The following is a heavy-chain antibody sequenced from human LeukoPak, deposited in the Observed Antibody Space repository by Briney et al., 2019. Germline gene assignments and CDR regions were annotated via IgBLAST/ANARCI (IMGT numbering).Heavy chain of an antibody. CDR2: IKSKTDGETT. J-gene: IGHJ5*02. CDR3: TTEYYDFWSGYDH. CDR1: GFTFTNAW. Sequence: GGSLRLSCVDSGFTFTNAWMSWVRQAPGKGLEWIGRIKSKTDGETTDYAAPVKGRFTISRDDSKNTLYLQMNSLKTEDTAVYYCTTEYYDFWSGYDHWGQGTLVTVSS. V-gene: IGHV3-15*01. D-gene: IGHD3-3*01.